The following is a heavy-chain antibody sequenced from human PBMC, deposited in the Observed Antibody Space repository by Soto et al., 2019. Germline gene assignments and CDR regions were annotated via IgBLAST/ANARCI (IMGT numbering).Heavy chain of an antibody. J-gene: IGHJ6*03. CDR1: GFTFSSYA. V-gene: IGHV3-23*01. CDR3: AKDNIVVVPAAIDSDYYMDV. D-gene: IGHD2-2*01. Sequence: GGSLRLSCAASGFTFSSYAMSWVRQAPGKGLEWVSAISGSGGSTYYADSVKGRFTISRDNSNNTLYLQMNSLRAEDTAVYYCAKDNIVVVPAAIDSDYYMDVWGKGTKVTVSS. CDR2: ISGSGGST.